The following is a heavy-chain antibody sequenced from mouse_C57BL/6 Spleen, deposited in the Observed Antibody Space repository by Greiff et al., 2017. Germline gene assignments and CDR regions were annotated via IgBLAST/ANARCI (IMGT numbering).Heavy chain of an antibody. V-gene: IGHV5-16*01. J-gene: IGHJ3*01. CDR1: GFTFSDYY. D-gene: IGHD1-1*01. CDR3: ARDDYGSSFAY. CDR2: INSDGSST. Sequence: EVKVVESEGGLVQPGSSMKLSCTASGFTFSDYYMAWVRQVPEKGLEWVANINSDGSSTYYLDSLKSRFIISRDNAKNTLYLQMSSLKSEDTATYYCARDDYGSSFAYWGQGTLVTVSA.